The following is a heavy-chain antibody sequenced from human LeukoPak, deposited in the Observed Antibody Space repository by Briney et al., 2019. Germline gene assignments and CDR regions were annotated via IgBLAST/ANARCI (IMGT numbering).Heavy chain of an antibody. CDR2: IYYNGST. Sequence: NPSESLSLTRTVSGGSMGSGVYYWSWIRQHPGKGLEWIGYIYYNGSTDYNPSLKSRFTMSVDTSKNQFSLKLSSVTAADTAVYYCASADYDMAFDIWGQGTMVTVSS. J-gene: IGHJ3*02. D-gene: IGHD3-9*01. V-gene: IGHV4-31*03. CDR1: GGSMGSGVYY. CDR3: ASADYDMAFDI.